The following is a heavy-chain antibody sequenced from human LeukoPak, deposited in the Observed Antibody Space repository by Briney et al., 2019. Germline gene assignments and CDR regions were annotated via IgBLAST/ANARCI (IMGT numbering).Heavy chain of an antibody. CDR3: SVNYCSGGSCYVF. D-gene: IGHD2-15*01. V-gene: IGHV3-73*01. Sequence: GGSLRLSCAASGFTFSGSVMHWVRQASGKGLEWVGRIRSKANSYATGYVASVKGRFTISRDGSRNTAYLQMNSLKIEDTAVYYCSVNYCSGGSCYVFWGQGTLVTVSS. CDR1: GFTFSGSV. J-gene: IGHJ4*02. CDR2: IRSKANSYAT.